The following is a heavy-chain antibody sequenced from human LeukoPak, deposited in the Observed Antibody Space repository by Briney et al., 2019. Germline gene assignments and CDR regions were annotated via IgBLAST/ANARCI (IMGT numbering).Heavy chain of an antibody. Sequence: SETLSLTCTVSGGSISSSSYYWGWIRQPPGKGLEWIGSIYYSGSTYYNPSLKSRVTISVDTSKNQFSLKLSSVTAADTAVYYCARRYYYDSSGYYDYWGQGTLVTVSS. V-gene: IGHV4-39*01. CDR1: GGSISSSSYY. J-gene: IGHJ4*02. CDR2: IYYSGST. D-gene: IGHD3-22*01. CDR3: ARRYYYDSSGYYDY.